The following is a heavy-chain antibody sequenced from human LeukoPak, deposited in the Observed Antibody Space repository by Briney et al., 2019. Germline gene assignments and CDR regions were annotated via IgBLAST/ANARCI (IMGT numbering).Heavy chain of an antibody. Sequence: SETLSLTCTVSGGSISSYYWRWIRQPRGKGLEWMGYIYYSGSTNYNPSLKSRVTISVDTSKNQFSLKLSSVTAADTAVYYCARSVDEQWLVRSDYWGQGTLVTVSS. V-gene: IGHV4-59*01. J-gene: IGHJ4*02. CDR1: GGSISSYY. D-gene: IGHD6-19*01. CDR2: IYYSGST. CDR3: ARSVDEQWLVRSDY.